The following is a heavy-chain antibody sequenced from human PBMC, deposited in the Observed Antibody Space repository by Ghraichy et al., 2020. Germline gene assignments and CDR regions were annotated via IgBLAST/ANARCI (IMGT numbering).Heavy chain of an antibody. D-gene: IGHD3-3*01. Sequence: SETLSLTCAVYGGSFSGYYWSWIRQPPGKGLEWIGEINHSGSTNYNPSLKSRVTISVDTSKNQFSLKLSSVTAADTAVYYCARHRHDFWSGYYTTLGGRGWYFDYWGQGTLVTVSS. V-gene: IGHV4-34*01. CDR3: ARHRHDFWSGYYTTLGGRGWYFDY. CDR1: GGSFSGYY. CDR2: INHSGST. J-gene: IGHJ4*02.